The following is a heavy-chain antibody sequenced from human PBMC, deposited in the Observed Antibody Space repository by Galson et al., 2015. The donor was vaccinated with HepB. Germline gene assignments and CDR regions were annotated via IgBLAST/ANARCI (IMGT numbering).Heavy chain of an antibody. CDR2: FDPEDGET. Sequence: CKVSRYTLSELSIHWVRQAPGKGLEWMGGFDPEDGETLYAQKVQGRVTMTEDTSTDTAYMELSSLRSEDTAVYYCASGFYGGKVLVIHSDVGGQGPLVTVSA. CDR3: ASGFYGGKVLVIHSDV. CDR1: RYTLSELS. V-gene: IGHV1-24*01. J-gene: IGHJ1*01. D-gene: IGHD3-22*01.